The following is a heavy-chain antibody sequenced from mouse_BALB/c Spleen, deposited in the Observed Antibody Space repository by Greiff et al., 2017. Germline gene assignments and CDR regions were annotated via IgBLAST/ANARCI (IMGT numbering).Heavy chain of an antibody. J-gene: IGHJ1*01. V-gene: IGHV2-9*02. CDR1: GFSLTSYG. Sequence: VQLQESGPGLVAPSQSLSITCTVSGFSLTSYGVHWVRQPPGKGLEWLGVIWAGGSTNYNSALMSRLSISKDNSKSQVFLKMNSLQTDDTAMYYCARDPNYYGTYFDVWGAGTTVTVSS. CDR2: IWAGGST. D-gene: IGHD1-1*01. CDR3: ARDPNYYGTYFDV.